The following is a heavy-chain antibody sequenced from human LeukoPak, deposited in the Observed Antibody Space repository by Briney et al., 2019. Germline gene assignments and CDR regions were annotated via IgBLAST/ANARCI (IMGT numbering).Heavy chain of an antibody. J-gene: IGHJ4*02. CDR1: GFTFSSYS. CDR3: ASSDTPYYDSSGYYYRFGY. Sequence: GGSLRLSCAASGFTFSSYSMNWVRQAPGKGLEWVSAISGSGGSTYYADSVKGRFTISRDNSKNTLYLQMNSLRAEDTAVYYCASSDTPYYDSSGYYYRFGYWGQGTLVTVSS. CDR2: ISGSGGST. D-gene: IGHD3-22*01. V-gene: IGHV3-23*01.